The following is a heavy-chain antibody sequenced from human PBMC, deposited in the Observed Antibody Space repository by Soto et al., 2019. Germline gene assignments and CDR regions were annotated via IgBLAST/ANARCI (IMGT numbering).Heavy chain of an antibody. Sequence: QVQLVQSGAEVKKPGSSVKVSCKASGDTFSSYTINWVRQAPGQGLEWMGGIIPIFTTTNYAQKFQGRVTITADESTSTAYMELSSLRSEDTAVYYCAREEGQRMDVWGQGTTATVSS. CDR2: IIPIFTTT. CDR3: AREEGQRMDV. V-gene: IGHV1-69*01. J-gene: IGHJ6*02. CDR1: GDTFSSYT.